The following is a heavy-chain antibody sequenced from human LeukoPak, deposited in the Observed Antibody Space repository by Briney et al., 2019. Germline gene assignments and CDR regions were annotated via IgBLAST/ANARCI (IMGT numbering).Heavy chain of an antibody. Sequence: GGSLRLSCAASGFIFSDSAIQWVRQASGKGLEWVGRIRSKTNSYATAYGASVKGRFTFSRDDSKNTAYLQMNSLKIEDTAVYYCAGGNDYWGKGTLATVSS. CDR1: GFIFSDSA. CDR2: IRSKTNSYAT. J-gene: IGHJ4*02. CDR3: AGGNDY. V-gene: IGHV3-73*01. D-gene: IGHD4-23*01.